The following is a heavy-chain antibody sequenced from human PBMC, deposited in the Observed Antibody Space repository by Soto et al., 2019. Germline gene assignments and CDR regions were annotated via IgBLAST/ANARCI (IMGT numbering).Heavy chain of an antibody. J-gene: IGHJ4*02. Sequence: EASVKVSCKASGYTFTSNGISWVRQAPGQGLEWMGWISAYNGNTNYAQKLQGRVTMTTDTSTITAYVELRSLRSDDTAVYYCARDLAYCGGDCYPIDYWGQGTLVTVSS. CDR1: GYTFTSNG. V-gene: IGHV1-18*01. CDR2: ISAYNGNT. D-gene: IGHD2-21*02. CDR3: ARDLAYCGGDCYPIDY.